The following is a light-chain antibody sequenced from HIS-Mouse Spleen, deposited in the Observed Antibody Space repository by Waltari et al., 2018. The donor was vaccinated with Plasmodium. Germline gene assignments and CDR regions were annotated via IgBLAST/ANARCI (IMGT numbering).Light chain of an antibody. Sequence: PVLTQPPSSSASPGESARLTCPLPSDITVGSYNIYWYQHQPGSPPRYLLYYYSDADKGQGSGVPSRFSGSKDASANTGILLISGLQSEDEADYYCMIWPSNASGVFGGGTKLTVL. V-gene: IGLV5-37*01. CDR1: SDITVGSYN. CDR3: MIWPSNASGV. J-gene: IGLJ3*02. CDR2: YYSDADK.